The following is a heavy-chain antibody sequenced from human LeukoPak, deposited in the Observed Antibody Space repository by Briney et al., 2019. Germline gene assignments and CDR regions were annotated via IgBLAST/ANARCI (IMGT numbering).Heavy chain of an antibody. Sequence: GGSLRLSCTASGFTTHYWLNWVRQAPGKGLVWVSRVKGDGSFTDYADSVKGRFTISRDNAKNTLYLQMYSLRAEDTAAYYCVRDGDDYNFDYWGQGSLVTVSS. CDR3: VRDGDDYNFDY. D-gene: IGHD5-24*01. CDR1: GFTTHYW. J-gene: IGHJ4*02. CDR2: VKGDGSFT. V-gene: IGHV3-74*01.